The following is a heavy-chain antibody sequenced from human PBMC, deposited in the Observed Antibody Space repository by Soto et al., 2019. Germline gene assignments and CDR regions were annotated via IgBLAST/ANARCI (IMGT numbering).Heavy chain of an antibody. CDR2: IIPIFGTA. J-gene: IGHJ1*01. CDR3: AGVTAYSGSYHGYFQH. D-gene: IGHD1-26*01. CDR1: GGTFSSYA. Sequence: ASVKVSCKASGGTFSSYAISWVRQAPGQGLEWMGGIIPIFGTANYAQKFQGRVTITADESTSTAYMELSSLRSEDTAVYYCAGVTAYSGSYHGYFQHWGQGTLVTVSS. V-gene: IGHV1-69*13.